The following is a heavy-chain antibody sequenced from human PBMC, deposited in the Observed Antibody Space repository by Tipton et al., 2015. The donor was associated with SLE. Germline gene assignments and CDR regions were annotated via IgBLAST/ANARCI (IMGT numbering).Heavy chain of an antibody. V-gene: IGHV3-7*03. Sequence: SLRLSCAASGFTFSSYLMSWVRQAPGKGLEWVANIKQDGSEKYYVDSVKGRFTISRDNAKNSLYLQMNSLRAEDTAVYYCARDRSYYDSSGYNYWGQGTLVTVSS. CDR1: GFTFSSYL. CDR2: IKQDGSEK. J-gene: IGHJ4*02. D-gene: IGHD3-22*01. CDR3: ARDRSYYDSSGYNY.